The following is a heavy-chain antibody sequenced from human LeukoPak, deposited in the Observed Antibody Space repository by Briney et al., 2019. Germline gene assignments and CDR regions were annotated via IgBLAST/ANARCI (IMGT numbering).Heavy chain of an antibody. CDR1: GGSISSFY. D-gene: IGHD3-16*02. Sequence: SDTLSLTCTVSGGSISSFYWSWIRQPPGKGLDGIGYIYYTGITNYNPSLESRVTISVDTSKNQFSLKLNSVTAADTAVYYCTRHDAVPVIGHGMGVWGQGTTVTVSS. CDR3: TRHDAVPVIGHGMGV. CDR2: IYYTGIT. V-gene: IGHV4-59*08. J-gene: IGHJ6*02.